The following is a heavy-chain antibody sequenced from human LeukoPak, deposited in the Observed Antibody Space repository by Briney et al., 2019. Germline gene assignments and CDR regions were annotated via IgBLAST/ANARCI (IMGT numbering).Heavy chain of an antibody. CDR2: IRHDGNNQ. J-gene: IGHJ1*01. CDR3: ASFWQQPPR. D-gene: IGHD6-13*01. Sequence: GGSLRLSCAASGFTFSSYAMYWVRQAPGKGLEWVSFIRHDGNNQFYADSVKGRFTISRDNSKNTLYLQMNSLRAEDTAVYYCASFWQQPPRWGQGTLVTVSS. V-gene: IGHV3-30*02. CDR1: GFTFSSYA.